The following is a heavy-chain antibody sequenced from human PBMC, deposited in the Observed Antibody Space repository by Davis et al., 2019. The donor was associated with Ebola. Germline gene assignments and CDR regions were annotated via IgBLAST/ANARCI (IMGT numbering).Heavy chain of an antibody. J-gene: IGHJ6*02. CDR3: ARDGGQFTRGYYYYYGMDV. Sequence: GESLKISCAASGFTFSSYWMHWVRQAPGKGLVWVSRINSDGSSTSYADSVKGRFTISRDNAKNSLYLQMNSLRAEDTAVYYCARDGGQFTRGYYYYYGMDVWGQGTTVTVSS. V-gene: IGHV3-74*01. CDR2: INSDGSST. D-gene: IGHD3-16*01. CDR1: GFTFSSYW.